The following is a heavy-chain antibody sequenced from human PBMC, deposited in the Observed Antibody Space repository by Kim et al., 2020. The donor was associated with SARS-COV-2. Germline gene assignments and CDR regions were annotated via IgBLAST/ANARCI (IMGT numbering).Heavy chain of an antibody. D-gene: IGHD5-12*01. CDR3: VSDGDSGYDRDFEI. CDR2: INEDGSEK. Sequence: GGSLRLSCADSGFTFSSYWMNWVRQAPGKGLEWVSNINEDGSEKYYVDSVKGRFTISRDNAKNSVYLQMNSLRAEDTAVYFCVSDGDSGYDRDFEIWGQGTMGTASS. V-gene: IGHV3-7*01. CDR1: GFTFSSYW. J-gene: IGHJ3*02.